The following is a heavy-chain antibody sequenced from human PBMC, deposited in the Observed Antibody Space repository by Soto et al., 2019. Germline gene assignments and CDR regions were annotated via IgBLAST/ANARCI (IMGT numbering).Heavy chain of an antibody. CDR3: AKDSDMPTRPRGFDP. CDR1: GFTFSSYA. J-gene: IGHJ5*02. V-gene: IGHV3-23*01. Sequence: PGGSLRLSCAASGFTFSSYAMSWVRQAPGKGLEWVSAISGSGGSTYYADSVKGRFTISRDNSKNTLYLQMNSLRAEDTALYYCAKDSDMPTRPRGFDPWGQGTLVTVSS. CDR2: ISGSGGST. D-gene: IGHD6-6*01.